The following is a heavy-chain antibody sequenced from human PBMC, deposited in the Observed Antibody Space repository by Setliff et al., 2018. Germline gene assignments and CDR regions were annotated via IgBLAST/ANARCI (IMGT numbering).Heavy chain of an antibody. D-gene: IGHD6-19*01. CDR3: ARHKTGAVGTGEHFQH. J-gene: IGHJ1*01. CDR1: GDSIGRGGYY. Sequence: SGTLSLTCSVSGDSIGRGGYYWGWIRQPPGKGLEWIGSVYYSGTTKYNPSLGSRVTISVDASKNQFSLKLSSVTAADTAVYYCARHKTGAVGTGEHFQHWGQGTLVTVS. CDR2: VYYSGTT. V-gene: IGHV4-39*01.